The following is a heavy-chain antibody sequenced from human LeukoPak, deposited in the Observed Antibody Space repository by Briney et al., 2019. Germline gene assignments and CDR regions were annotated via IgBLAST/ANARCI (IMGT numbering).Heavy chain of an antibody. CDR3: ARVGEGLRFPRTRFFDY. V-gene: IGHV4-34*01. CDR1: GGSFSGYY. CDR2: INHSGST. J-gene: IGHJ4*02. D-gene: IGHD3-3*01. Sequence: SETLSLTCAVYGGSFSGYYWSWIRQPPGKGLEWIGEINHSGSTNYNPSLKSRVTISVDTSKNQFSLKLSSVTAADTAVYYCARVGEGLRFPRTRFFDYWGQGTLVTVSS.